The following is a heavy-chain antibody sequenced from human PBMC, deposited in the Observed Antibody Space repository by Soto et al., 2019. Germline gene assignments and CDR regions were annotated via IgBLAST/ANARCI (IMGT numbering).Heavy chain of an antibody. CDR2: ISETSSSR. V-gene: IGHV3-48*02. CDR1: GFTLSAYG. CDR3: VRDPKERIDFDY. J-gene: IGHJ4*02. Sequence: GGSLRLSCAPSGFTLSAYGMSWVRQAPGKGLEWVSYISETSSSRYYADSVKGRFTISRDNAKNSLYLQMSSLRDEDTAVYFCVRDPKERIDFDYWGRGTKVTVSS.